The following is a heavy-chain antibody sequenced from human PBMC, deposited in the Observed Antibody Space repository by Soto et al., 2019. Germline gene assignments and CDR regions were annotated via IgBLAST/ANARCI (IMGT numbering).Heavy chain of an antibody. V-gene: IGHV5-51*01. CDR3: ERPLRFLDDYYGMEV. J-gene: IGHJ6*02. CDR1: GYTFTTYW. CDR2: IFPGDSET. Sequence: PGESLKISCKGSGYTFTTYWIGWVRQMPGKGLEWMGIIFPGDSETRYSPSFRGQVTMSADKSITTAYLQWSSLKASDTAIYYCERPLRFLDDYYGMEVWGQGTMVTVSS. D-gene: IGHD3-3*01.